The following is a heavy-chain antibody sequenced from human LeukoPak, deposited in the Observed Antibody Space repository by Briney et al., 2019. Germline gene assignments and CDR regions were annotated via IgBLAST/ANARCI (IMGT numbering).Heavy chain of an antibody. J-gene: IGHJ4*02. CDR3: TRASLSGSYFFY. CDR2: SRNRANSYTT. CDR1: GFTFSDHY. D-gene: IGHD1-26*01. Sequence: GGSLRLSCAASGFTFSDHYMDWVRQTPGKGLEWVGRSRNRANSYTTEYAASVKGRFIISRDDSKNSLFLQMNSLKTDDTAVYYCTRASLSGSYFFYWGQGALVTVSS. V-gene: IGHV3-72*01.